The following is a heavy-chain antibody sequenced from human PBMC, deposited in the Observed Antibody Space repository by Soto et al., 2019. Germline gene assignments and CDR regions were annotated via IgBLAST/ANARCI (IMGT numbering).Heavy chain of an antibody. CDR1: GGTFSSYA. Sequence: ASVKVSCKASGGTFSSYAISWVRQAPGQGLEWMGGIIPIFGTANYAQKFQGRVTITADESTSTAYMELSSLRSEDTAVYYCARDLNVYDSSQHWGQGTLVTVSS. V-gene: IGHV1-69*13. CDR3: ARDLNVYDSSQH. J-gene: IGHJ4*02. CDR2: IIPIFGTA. D-gene: IGHD3-22*01.